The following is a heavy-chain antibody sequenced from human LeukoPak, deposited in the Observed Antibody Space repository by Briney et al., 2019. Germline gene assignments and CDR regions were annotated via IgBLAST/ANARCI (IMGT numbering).Heavy chain of an antibody. Sequence: GEPLKISCKASGYSFISHWIGWVRQMPWKGLEWMGIIYTSDSDHRYRPSFQGQVTISVDKSISTAYLQWSSLKASDTAMYYCARHVGSSGWYVWGQGTLVTVSP. D-gene: IGHD6-19*01. CDR1: GYSFISHW. J-gene: IGHJ4*02. CDR2: IYTSDSDH. V-gene: IGHV5-51*01. CDR3: ARHVGSSGWYV.